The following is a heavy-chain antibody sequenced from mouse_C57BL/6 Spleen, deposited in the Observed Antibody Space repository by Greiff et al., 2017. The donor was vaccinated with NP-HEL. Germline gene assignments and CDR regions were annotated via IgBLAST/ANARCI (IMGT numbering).Heavy chain of an antibody. D-gene: IGHD1-1*01. CDR2: INPNNGGT. V-gene: IGHV1-18*01. J-gene: IGHJ4*01. CDR3: ARGGYYGYYAMDY. CDR1: GYTFTDYN. Sequence: EVKLQESGPELVKPGASVKIPCKASGYTFTDYNMDWVKQSHGKSLEWIGDINPNNGGTIYNQKFKGKATLTVDKSSSTAYMELRSLTSEDTAVYYCARGGYYGYYAMDYWGQGTSVTVSS.